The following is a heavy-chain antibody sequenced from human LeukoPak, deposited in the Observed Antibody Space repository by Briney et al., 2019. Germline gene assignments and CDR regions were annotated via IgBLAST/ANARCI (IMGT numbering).Heavy chain of an antibody. CDR3: ARVTEDYYYYMDV. CDR1: GFTVSSNY. Sequence: GGSLRLSCAASGFTVSSNYMNWVRQAPGKGLEWVSLIYSGGSTYYADYVKGRFTISRDSSKNTLYLQMNSLRDDDTAVYYCARVTEDYYYYMDVWGKGTTVTISS. CDR2: IYSGGST. J-gene: IGHJ6*03. V-gene: IGHV3-53*01.